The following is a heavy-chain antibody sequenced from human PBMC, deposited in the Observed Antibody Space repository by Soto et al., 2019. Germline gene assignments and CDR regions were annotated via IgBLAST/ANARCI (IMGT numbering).Heavy chain of an antibody. CDR3: ARGRLPLYYFDY. D-gene: IGHD2-15*01. J-gene: IGHJ4*02. Sequence: PGGSLRLSCAASGFTFSSYAMHWVRQAPGKGLEWVAVISYDRSNKYYADSVKGRFTISRDNSKNTLYLQMNSLRVEDTAVYYCARGRLPLYYFDYWGQGTLVTVSS. CDR2: ISYDRSNK. V-gene: IGHV3-30-3*01. CDR1: GFTFSSYA.